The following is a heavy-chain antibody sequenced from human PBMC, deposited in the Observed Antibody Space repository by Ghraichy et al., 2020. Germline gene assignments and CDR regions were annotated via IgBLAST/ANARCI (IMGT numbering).Heavy chain of an antibody. Sequence: LSLTCAASGFTFSSYGMHWVRQAPGKGLEWVAVISYDGTNKYYADSVKGRFTFSRDNSKNTLYLQMNSLRAEDTAVYYCARDLEGYGDHEFGYWGQGTLVTVSS. CDR2: ISYDGTNK. D-gene: IGHD4-17*01. V-gene: IGHV3-30*03. CDR1: GFTFSSYG. CDR3: ARDLEGYGDHEFGY. J-gene: IGHJ4*02.